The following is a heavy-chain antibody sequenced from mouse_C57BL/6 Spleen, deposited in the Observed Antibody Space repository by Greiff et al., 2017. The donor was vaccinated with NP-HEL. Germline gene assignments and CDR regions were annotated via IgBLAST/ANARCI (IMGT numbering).Heavy chain of an antibody. CDR2: IDPSDSYT. CDR1: GYTFTSYW. V-gene: IGHV1-50*01. Sequence: QVQLQQPGAELVKPGASVKLSCKASGYTFTSYWMQWVKQRPGQGLEWIGEIDPSDSYTNYNQKFKGKATLTVDTSSSTAYMQLSSLTSEDSAVYYGARRDGSGFAYWGQGTLVTVSA. D-gene: IGHD1-1*01. J-gene: IGHJ3*01. CDR3: ARRDGSGFAY.